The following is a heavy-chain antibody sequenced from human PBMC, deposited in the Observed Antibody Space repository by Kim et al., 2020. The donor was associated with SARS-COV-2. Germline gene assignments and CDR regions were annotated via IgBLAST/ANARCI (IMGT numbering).Heavy chain of an antibody. J-gene: IGHJ4*02. CDR2: ISDDGSNK. CDR1: GFTFSSYA. CDR3: ASGAGYCSGGSCPEDSNYLDD. V-gene: IGHV3-30*04. Sequence: GGSLRLSWAASGFTFSSYAMHWIRQAPGKGLEWVAVISDDGSNKYYVESVKGRFTISRDNSKNTVYLQMNSLRTEDTAVYYCASGAGYCSGGSCPEDSNYLDDWGQGTLVTVSS. D-gene: IGHD2-15*01.